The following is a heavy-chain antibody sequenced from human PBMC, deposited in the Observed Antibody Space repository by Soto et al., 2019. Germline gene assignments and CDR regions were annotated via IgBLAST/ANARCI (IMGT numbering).Heavy chain of an antibody. V-gene: IGHV3-30*18. CDR3: AKARHSSSWYYFDY. D-gene: IGHD6-13*01. Sequence: QVQLVESGGGVVQPGRSLRLSCAASGFTFRSYGMHWVRQAPGKGLERGAGISYDGRNKYYAESVKGRFTISRDNSKNTLYLQMNSLRAEDTAVYYCAKARHSSSWYYFDYWGQGTLVTVSS. CDR2: ISYDGRNK. J-gene: IGHJ4*02. CDR1: GFTFRSYG.